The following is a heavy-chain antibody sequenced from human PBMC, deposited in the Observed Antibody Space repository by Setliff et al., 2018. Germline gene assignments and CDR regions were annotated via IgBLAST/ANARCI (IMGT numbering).Heavy chain of an antibody. Sequence: CAASGFTFSSYAMSWVRQAPGKGLEWVSAINRSGGSTYYADSVKGRFTISRDNSKNTLYLQMNSLRAEDTAVYYCAKAAHYYDSSGSYFDYWGQGTLVTVSS. CDR1: GFTFSSYA. D-gene: IGHD3-22*01. CDR3: AKAAHYYDSSGSYFDY. V-gene: IGHV3-23*01. J-gene: IGHJ4*02. CDR2: INRSGGST.